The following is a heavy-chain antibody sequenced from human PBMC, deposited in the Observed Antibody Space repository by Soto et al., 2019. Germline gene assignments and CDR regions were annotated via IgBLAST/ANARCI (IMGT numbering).Heavy chain of an antibody. V-gene: IGHV3-74*01. Sequence: EVQLVESGGGLVQPGGSLRLSCAASGFTFSSYWIHWVRQAPGKGLVWVSRINSDGSSTSYADSVKGRFTISRDNAKNTLYLQMNSLRAEDTAVYYCARGSSTSGWAEYFQHWGQGTLVTVSS. CDR2: INSDGSST. CDR3: ARGSSTSGWAEYFQH. D-gene: IGHD2-2*01. CDR1: GFTFSSYW. J-gene: IGHJ1*01.